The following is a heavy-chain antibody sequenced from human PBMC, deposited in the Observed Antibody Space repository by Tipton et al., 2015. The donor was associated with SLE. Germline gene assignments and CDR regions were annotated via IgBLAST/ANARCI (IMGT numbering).Heavy chain of an antibody. Sequence: PGLVKPSQTLSLTCAISGDSVSSNSAAWNWIRQSPSRGLEWLGRTYYKSKWYSDYAVSVKSRITINPDTSKNQFSLQLNSVTPEDTAIYYCAKSWLPEDAFDIWGQGTMVTVSS. CDR1: GDSVSSNSAA. V-gene: IGHV6-1*01. CDR2: TYYKSKWYS. D-gene: IGHD5-12*01. J-gene: IGHJ3*02. CDR3: AKSWLPEDAFDI.